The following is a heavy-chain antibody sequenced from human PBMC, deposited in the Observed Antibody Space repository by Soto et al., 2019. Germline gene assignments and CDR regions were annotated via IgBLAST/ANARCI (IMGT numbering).Heavy chain of an antibody. J-gene: IGHJ6*03. CDR2: ISSSSSYI. V-gene: IGHV3-21*01. CDR3: ARDLSEGGFNGNGFYYSYYYMDV. Sequence: EVQLVESGGGLVKPGGSLRLSCAASGFTFSSYSMNWVRQAPGKGLEWVSSISSSSSYIYYADSVKGRFTISRDNAKNSLYRKMNSLSAEDTVVYYWARDLSEGGFNGNGFYYSYYYMDVGGKGPPVTVSS. D-gene: IGHD1-20*01. CDR1: GFTFSSYS.